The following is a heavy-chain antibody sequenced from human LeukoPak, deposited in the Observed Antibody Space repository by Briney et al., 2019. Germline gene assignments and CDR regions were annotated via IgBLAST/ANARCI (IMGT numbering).Heavy chain of an antibody. Sequence: SVKVSCKASGGTFSSYAISWVRQAPGQGLEWMGGTIPIFGTANYAQKFQGRVTITADESTSTAYMELSSLRSEDTAVYYCARVRVTATPGLYAFDIWGQGTMVTVSS. CDR2: TIPIFGTA. V-gene: IGHV1-69*13. D-gene: IGHD2-21*02. J-gene: IGHJ3*02. CDR1: GGTFSSYA. CDR3: ARVRVTATPGLYAFDI.